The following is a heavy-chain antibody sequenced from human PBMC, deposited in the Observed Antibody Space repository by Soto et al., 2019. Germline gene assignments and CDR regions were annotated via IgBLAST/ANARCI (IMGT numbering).Heavy chain of an antibody. Sequence: WETLSLTCTVSGGSISSYYWSWIRQPPGKGLEWIGYIFYSGSTNYNPSLKSRVTMSVDTSKNQFSLKLSSVTAADTAVYYCVRDSGSGSYSYNWFDPWGQGTLVTVSS. CDR2: IFYSGST. D-gene: IGHD3-10*01. J-gene: IGHJ5*02. CDR1: GGSISSYY. CDR3: VRDSGSGSYSYNWFDP. V-gene: IGHV4-59*01.